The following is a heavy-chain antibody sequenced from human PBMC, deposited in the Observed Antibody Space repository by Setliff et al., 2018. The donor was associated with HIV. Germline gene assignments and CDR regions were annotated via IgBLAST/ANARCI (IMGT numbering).Heavy chain of an antibody. CDR2: AHHSGTT. CDR1: GGSITDFY. D-gene: IGHD3-16*01. V-gene: IGHV4-59*08. Sequence: SGTLSLTCAVSGGSITDFYWNWIRQPPGKGLEWIGFAHHSGTTSYNPSLQSRVIIAVDTSRNEFSLRVNSVTAADTAVYYCARWGEPSIKAFDIWGQGTMVTVSS. CDR3: ARWGEPSIKAFDI. J-gene: IGHJ3*02.